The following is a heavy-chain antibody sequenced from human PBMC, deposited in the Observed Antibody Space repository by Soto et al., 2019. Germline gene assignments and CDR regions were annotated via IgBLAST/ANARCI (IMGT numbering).Heavy chain of an antibody. Sequence: PWGSLLLGCSSSVFTFSIYAMHWVRQAPGKGLEYVSAISSNGGSTYYADSVKGRFTISRDNSKNTLYLQMSSLRAEDTAVYYCVKTGLSNAGFDYWGQGTMVTVSS. CDR2: ISSNGGST. CDR1: VFTFSIYA. V-gene: IGHV3-64D*06. CDR3: VKTGLSNAGFDY. D-gene: IGHD7-27*01. J-gene: IGHJ4*02.